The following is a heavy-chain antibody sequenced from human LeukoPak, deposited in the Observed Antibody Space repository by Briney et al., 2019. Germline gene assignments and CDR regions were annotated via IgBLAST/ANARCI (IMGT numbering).Heavy chain of an antibody. CDR2: IYNGVNT. J-gene: IGHJ5*02. D-gene: IGHD1-26*01. CDR1: GASVSSASY. Sequence: SETLSLTCTVSGASVSSASYWTWIRQPPGKGVEWIAHIYNGVNTNYNPSLKSRVTISVDTSKNQFSLRLNSVTAADTAVYYCARSRAFNSGAFDLWGQGSLVTVSS. V-gene: IGHV4-61*01. CDR3: ARSRAFNSGAFDL.